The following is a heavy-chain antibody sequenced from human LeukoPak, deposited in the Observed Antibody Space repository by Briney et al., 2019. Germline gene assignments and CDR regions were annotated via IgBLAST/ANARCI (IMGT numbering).Heavy chain of an antibody. CDR1: DDFISTYY. D-gene: IGHD3-10*01. Sequence: SETLSLTCTVSDDFISTYYWNWIRQPPGKGLEWIGYIYYSGSTNYNPSLKSRVTISVDTSKNQFSLKLTSVTAADTAVYFCARGGYYGSGNDFRFDPWGQGTLVTVSS. J-gene: IGHJ5*02. CDR2: IYYSGST. CDR3: ARGGYYGSGNDFRFDP. V-gene: IGHV4-59*01.